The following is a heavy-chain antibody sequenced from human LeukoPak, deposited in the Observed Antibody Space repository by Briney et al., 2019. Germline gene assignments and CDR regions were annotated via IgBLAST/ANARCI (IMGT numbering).Heavy chain of an antibody. D-gene: IGHD3-9*01. CDR3: ANFDGSTQAFQI. J-gene: IGHJ3*02. V-gene: IGHV3-23*01. CDR2: VSASGGRT. CDR1: GFTFNSYA. Sequence: PGGSLRLSCAASGFTFNSYAMNWVRQAPGKGLDWVSAVSASGGRTYYADSVKGRFTISRDNSKNTLYLQMSNLRADDTAVYYCANFDGSTQAFQIWGQGTMVTVSS.